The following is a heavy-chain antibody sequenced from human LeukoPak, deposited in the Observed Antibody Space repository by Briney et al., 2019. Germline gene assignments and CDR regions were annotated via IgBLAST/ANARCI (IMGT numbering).Heavy chain of an antibody. J-gene: IGHJ4*02. Sequence: GGSLRLSCAASGFIFSGYDMHWVRQAPGKGLEWVAFIRYDGSNKYYADSVKGRFTISRDNSKNTQYLQMNSLRAEDTAVYYCAKDSTSSGYVTPFDYWGQGTLVTVSS. V-gene: IGHV3-30*02. CDR1: GFIFSGYD. CDR2: IRYDGSNK. D-gene: IGHD3-22*01. CDR3: AKDSTSSGYVTPFDY.